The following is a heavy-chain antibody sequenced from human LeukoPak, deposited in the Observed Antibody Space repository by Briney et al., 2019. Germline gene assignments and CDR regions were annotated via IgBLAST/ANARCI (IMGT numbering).Heavy chain of an antibody. J-gene: IGHJ4*02. Sequence: SGGSLRLSCAASGFTFSDYYMSWIRQAPGKGLEWVSYISSSSSYTNYADSVKGRFTISRDNSKNALNLQLNSLRAEDTAVYYCAKVPSYYYDSSGYYGYFDYWGQGTLVTVSS. CDR2: ISSSSSYT. D-gene: IGHD3-22*01. CDR1: GFTFSDYY. V-gene: IGHV3-11*05. CDR3: AKVPSYYYDSSGYYGYFDY.